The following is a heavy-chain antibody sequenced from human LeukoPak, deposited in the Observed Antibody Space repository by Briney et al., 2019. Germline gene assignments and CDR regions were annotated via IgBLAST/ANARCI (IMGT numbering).Heavy chain of an antibody. CDR2: IWYDGSNK. Sequence: PGGSLRLSCAASGFTFSSYGMHWVRQAPGKGLEWVAVIWYDGSNKYYADSVKGRFTISRDNSKNTLYLQMNSLRAEDTAVYYCASMGSSRENDCWDQGTLVTVSS. CDR1: GFTFSSYG. D-gene: IGHD1-26*01. V-gene: IGHV3-33*01. CDR3: ASMGSSRENDC. J-gene: IGHJ4*02.